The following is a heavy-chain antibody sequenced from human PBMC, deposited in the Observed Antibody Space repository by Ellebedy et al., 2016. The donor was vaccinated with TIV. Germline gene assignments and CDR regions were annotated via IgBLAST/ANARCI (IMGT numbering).Heavy chain of an antibody. J-gene: IGHJ4*02. CDR3: ARGGRVDHALDF. CDR1: GYTFTSFS. CDR2: INGGSGRT. V-gene: IGHV1-3*01. Sequence: ASVKVSCKASGYTFTSFSLHWVRQAPGQRPECMGWINGGSGRTKLSQKFQGRVTFSRDTSATTAYLELSNLRSEDTAVYYCARGGRVDHALDFWGQGTLVTVSS. D-gene: IGHD1-14*01.